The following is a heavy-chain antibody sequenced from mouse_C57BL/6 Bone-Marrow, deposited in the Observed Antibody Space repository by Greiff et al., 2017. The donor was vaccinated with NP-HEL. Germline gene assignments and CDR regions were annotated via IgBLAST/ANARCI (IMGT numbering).Heavy chain of an antibody. V-gene: IGHV3-6*01. CDR2: ISYDGSN. J-gene: IGHJ3*01. CDR1: GYSITSGYY. Sequence: EVKLVESGPGLVKPSQSLSLTCSVTGYSITSGYYWNWIRQFPGNKLEWMGYISYDGSNNYNPSLKNRISITRDTSKNQFFLKLNSVTTEDTATYYCASTYYGTWFAYWGQGTLVTVSA. D-gene: IGHD1-1*01. CDR3: ASTYYGTWFAY.